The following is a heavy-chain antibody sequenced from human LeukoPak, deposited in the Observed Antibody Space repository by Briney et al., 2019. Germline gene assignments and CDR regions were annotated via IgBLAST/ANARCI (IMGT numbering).Heavy chain of an antibody. CDR2: INHSGST. CDR1: GASFNYYY. J-gene: IGHJ2*01. Sequence: SETLSLTCGVYGASFNYYYWSWIRQTPGKGLEWIGEINHSGSTNYNPSLRSRVTISVDTSKKQFSLKVNSATAADTAVYYCAAGDGVKAPIGVGSWYIEFWGRGTLVSVTS. V-gene: IGHV4-34*01. CDR3: AAGDGVKAPIGVGSWYIEF. D-gene: IGHD2-8*01.